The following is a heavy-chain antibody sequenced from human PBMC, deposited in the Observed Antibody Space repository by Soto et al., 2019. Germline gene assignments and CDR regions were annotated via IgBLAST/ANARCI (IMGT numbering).Heavy chain of an antibody. D-gene: IGHD2-15*01. CDR2: IYHSGNT. V-gene: IGHV4-31*01. J-gene: IGHJ4*02. Sequence: QVQLQESGPGLVKPSQTLSLTCTVSGDSISSGPYYWTWIRQHPGKGLEWIGYIYHSGNTYYNPSPESLVNISVDTSKNQFSLKLSSVTAADTAVYYCARRTYCDYWGQGTLVTVSS. CDR1: GDSISSGPYY. CDR3: ARRTYCDY.